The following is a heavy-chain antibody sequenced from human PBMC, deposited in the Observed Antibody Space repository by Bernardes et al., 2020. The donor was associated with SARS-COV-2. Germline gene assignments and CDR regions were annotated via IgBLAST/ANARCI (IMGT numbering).Heavy chain of an antibody. CDR1: GYSLSEIS. CDR2: FDPEDGET. D-gene: IGHD7-27*01. Sequence: SVKVYCKVSGYSLSEISMHWVRQAPGKGLEWMGSFDPEDGETIYAQKVQGRVTMSEDTSTDTAYVELSSLRSEDTAVYYCVTGAWGYFFDHWGQGTLVTVSS. V-gene: IGHV1-24*01. CDR3: VTGAWGYFFDH. J-gene: IGHJ4*02.